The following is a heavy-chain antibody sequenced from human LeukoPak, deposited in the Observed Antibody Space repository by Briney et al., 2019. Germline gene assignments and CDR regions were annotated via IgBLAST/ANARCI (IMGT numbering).Heavy chain of an antibody. CDR2: INPNSGGT. CDR3: ARRRLTYNWFDP. J-gene: IGHJ5*02. D-gene: IGHD5-24*01. CDR1: GYTFTSYY. Sequence: ASVKVSCKASGYTFTSYYMHWVRQAPGQGLEWMGRINPNSGGTNYAQKFQGRVTMTRDTSISTAYMELSRLRSDDTAVYYCARRRLTYNWFDPWGQGTLVTVSS. V-gene: IGHV1-2*06.